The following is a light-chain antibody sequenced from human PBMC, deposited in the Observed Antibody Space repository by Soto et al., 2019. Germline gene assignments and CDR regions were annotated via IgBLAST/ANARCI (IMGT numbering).Light chain of an antibody. Sequence: DIQMTQSPSSLSASVGDRVTITCRASQSISSYLNWYQQKPGKAPKLLIYAASSLQRWVPSRFSGSGSGTDFTLTIISLQPEDFAAYYCQQSYTAPLTFGGGTKVYLK. CDR1: QSISSY. CDR2: AAS. CDR3: QQSYTAPLT. J-gene: IGKJ4*01. V-gene: IGKV1-39*01.